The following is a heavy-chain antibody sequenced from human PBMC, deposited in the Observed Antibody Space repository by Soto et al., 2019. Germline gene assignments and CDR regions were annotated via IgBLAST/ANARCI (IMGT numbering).Heavy chain of an antibody. CDR1: GFTFSNAW. J-gene: IGHJ4*02. CDR3: TTGYCSGGSCYSRSFDY. Sequence: EVQLVESGGGLVKPGGSLRLSCAASGFTFSNAWMSWVRQAPGKGLEWVGRIKSKTDGGTTDYAAPVKGRFTISRDDSQTTLYLQMNSLQTEDTAVYYCTTGYCSGGSCYSRSFDYWGQGTLVTVSS. D-gene: IGHD2-15*01. CDR2: IKSKTDGGTT. V-gene: IGHV3-15*01.